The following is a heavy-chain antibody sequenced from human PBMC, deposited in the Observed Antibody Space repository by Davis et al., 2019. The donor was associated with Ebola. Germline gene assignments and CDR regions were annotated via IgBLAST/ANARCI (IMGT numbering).Heavy chain of an antibody. D-gene: IGHD4-17*01. CDR3: ARHDYGDSHFDY. V-gene: IGHV3-30*03. CDR2: ISYDGSNK. Sequence: GGSLRLSCGGSGFTFSNYGMNWVRQAPGKGLEWVAVISYDGSNKYYADSVKGRFTTFRDNPKNTLYLQMNSLRAEDTAVYYCARHDYGDSHFDYWGQGTLVTVSS. CDR1: GFTFSNYG. J-gene: IGHJ4*02.